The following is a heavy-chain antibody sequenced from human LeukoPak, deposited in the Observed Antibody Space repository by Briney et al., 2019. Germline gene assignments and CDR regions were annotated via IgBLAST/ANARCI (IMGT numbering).Heavy chain of an antibody. J-gene: IGHJ4*02. CDR2: ISSSGSYI. V-gene: IGHV3-21*06. CDR3: AMGALYGDILTGIDY. CDR1: GFTFSSYS. D-gene: IGHD3-9*01. Sequence: TGGSLRLSCVASGFTFSSYSMNWVRQAPGKGLEWVSSISSSGSYIYYADSVKGRFTISRDNAKNSMYLQMNSLRTEDTAVYYCAMGALYGDILTGIDYWGQGTLVTV.